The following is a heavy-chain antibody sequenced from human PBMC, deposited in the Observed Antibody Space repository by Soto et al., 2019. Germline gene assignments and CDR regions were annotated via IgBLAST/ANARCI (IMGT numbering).Heavy chain of an antibody. CDR1: GYTFTSYG. CDR2: ISAYNGNT. Sequence: GASVKVSCKASGYTFTSYGISWVRQAPGQGLEWMGWISAYNGNTNYAQKLQGRVTMTTDTSTSTAYIEQRSLRSENTAVYYCASEYCGGDCYSAARYGMDVWGQGTTVTVSS. V-gene: IGHV1-18*01. J-gene: IGHJ6*02. D-gene: IGHD2-21*02. CDR3: ASEYCGGDCYSAARYGMDV.